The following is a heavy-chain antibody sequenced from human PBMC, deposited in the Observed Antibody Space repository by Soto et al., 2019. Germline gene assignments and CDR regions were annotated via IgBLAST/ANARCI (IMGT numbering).Heavy chain of an antibody. CDR1: GGTFSSYA. V-gene: IGHV1-69*01. CDR3: ARSQGGSSSLDIYYYYYYGMDV. Sequence: QVQLVQSGAEVKKPGSSVKVSCKAPGGTFSSYAISWVRQAPGQGLEWMGGIIPIFGTANYAQEFQGRVTITADESTSTGYMELSSLRSEDTAVYYCARSQGGSSSLDIYYYYYYGMDVWVQGTTVTVSS. CDR2: IIPIFGTA. J-gene: IGHJ6*02. D-gene: IGHD2-15*01.